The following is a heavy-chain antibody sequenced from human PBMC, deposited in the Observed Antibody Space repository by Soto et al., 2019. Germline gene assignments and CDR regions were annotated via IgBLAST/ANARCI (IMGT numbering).Heavy chain of an antibody. CDR1: GFTFSSYA. V-gene: IGHV3-33*01. J-gene: IGHJ6*02. Sequence: QVQLVESGGGGVQPGRSLRLSCKASGFTFSSYAMHWVRQAPGKGLEWVAGIWFDGVNKYHADSVKGRFTNSRDNSNNTLSLQMNSLSAEDTAVYYWARDPYDFWSDSDYYNYAVDVWGQGTTVTVSS. CDR2: IWFDGVNK. CDR3: ARDPYDFWSDSDYYNYAVDV. D-gene: IGHD3-3*01.